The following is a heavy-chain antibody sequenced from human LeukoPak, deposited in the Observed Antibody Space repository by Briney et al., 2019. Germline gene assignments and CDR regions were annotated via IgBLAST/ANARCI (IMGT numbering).Heavy chain of an antibody. CDR2: ITTSSSYI. CDR3: ARDGGDSGFDP. V-gene: IGHV3-21*01. Sequence: GGSLRLSCAASGFTFSSYSMNWVRQAPGKGLEWVSSITTSSSYIYYADSVKGRFTISRDNAKNSLYLQMNSLRAEDMAVYYCARDGGDSGFDPWGQGTLVTVSS. J-gene: IGHJ5*02. D-gene: IGHD2-21*02. CDR1: GFTFSSYS.